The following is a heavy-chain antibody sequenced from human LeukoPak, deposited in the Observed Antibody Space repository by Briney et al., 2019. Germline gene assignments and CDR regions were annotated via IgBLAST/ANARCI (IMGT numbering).Heavy chain of an antibody. V-gene: IGHV1-69*13. CDR2: IVPIFGTA. D-gene: IGHD6-19*01. CDR3: AVGIAVAVTPFDY. Sequence: SVKVSCKASGGTFSSYAISWVRQAPGQGLEWMGGIVPIFGTANYAQKFQGRVTITADESTSTAYMELSSLRSEDTAVYYCAVGIAVAVTPFDYWGQGTLVTVSS. J-gene: IGHJ4*02. CDR1: GGTFSSYA.